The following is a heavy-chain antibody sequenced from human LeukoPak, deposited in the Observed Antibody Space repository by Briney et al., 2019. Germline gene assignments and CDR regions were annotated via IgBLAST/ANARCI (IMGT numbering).Heavy chain of an antibody. Sequence: PSETLSLTCAVYGGSFSGYYWSWIRQPPGKGLEWIGEINHSGGTNYNPSLKSRVTISVDTSKNQFSLKLSSVTAADMTVYYCAKSNSYGLIDIWGQGTMVTVSS. D-gene: IGHD3-16*01. V-gene: IGHV4-34*01. CDR2: INHSGGT. CDR1: GGSFSGYY. CDR3: AKSNSYGLIDI. J-gene: IGHJ3*02.